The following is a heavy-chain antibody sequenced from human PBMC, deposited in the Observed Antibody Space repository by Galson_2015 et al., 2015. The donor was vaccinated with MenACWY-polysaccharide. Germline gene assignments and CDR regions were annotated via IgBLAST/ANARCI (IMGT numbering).Heavy chain of an antibody. CDR3: VKARGGYVVTAYFDY. J-gene: IGHJ4*02. V-gene: IGHV3-9*01. Sequence: SLRLSCAASGFAFVSYAMSWVCQAPGKGLEWVSGISWNSGRKEYAESVEGRFVISRDNAKKSLYLQMNSLRIEDTALYYCVKARGGYVVTAYFDYWGQGTLVTVSS. CDR2: ISWNSGRK. CDR1: GFAFVSYA. D-gene: IGHD2-21*02.